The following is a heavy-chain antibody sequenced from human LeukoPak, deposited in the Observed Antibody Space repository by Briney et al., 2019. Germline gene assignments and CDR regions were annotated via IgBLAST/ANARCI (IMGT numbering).Heavy chain of an antibody. CDR3: AKGSRPKGVTGFEY. V-gene: IGHV1-69*13. CDR2: IIPIFGTA. CDR1: GGTFSSYA. Sequence: SVKVSCKASGGTFSSYAISWVRQAPGQGLKWMGGIIPIFGTANYAQKFQGRVTITADESTSTAYMELSSLRAEDTAVYYCAKGSRPKGVTGFEYWGQGTLITVSS. D-gene: IGHD5-18*01. J-gene: IGHJ4*02.